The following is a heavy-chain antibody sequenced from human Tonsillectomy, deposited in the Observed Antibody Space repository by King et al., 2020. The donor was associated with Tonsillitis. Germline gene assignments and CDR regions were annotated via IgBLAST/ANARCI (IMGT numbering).Heavy chain of an antibody. Sequence: VQLVESGVGLVQPGRSLRLSCAASGFTFDDYAMHWVRQAPGKGLEWVSGISWNSVSIGYADSVKGRFTISRDNAKNSLYLQVNSLRAEDTALYFCAKDWEPSIFCYFDSWGQGTLVTVSS. V-gene: IGHV3-9*01. J-gene: IGHJ4*02. CDR1: GFTFDDYA. CDR2: ISWNSVSI. CDR3: AKDWEPSIFCYFDS. D-gene: IGHD1-26*01.